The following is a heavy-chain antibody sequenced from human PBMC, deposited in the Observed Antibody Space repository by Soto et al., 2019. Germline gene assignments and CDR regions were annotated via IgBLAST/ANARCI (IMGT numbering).Heavy chain of an antibody. CDR3: TAYDFWSGYLYYFDY. V-gene: IGHV3-15*07. CDR2: IKSKTDGGTT. CDR1: GFTFSNAW. D-gene: IGHD3-3*01. Sequence: GGSLRLSCAASGFTFSNAWMNWVRQAPGKGLEWVGRIKSKTDGGTTDYAAPVKGRFTISRDDSKNTLYLQMNSLKTEDTAVYYCTAYDFWSGYLYYFDYWGQGTLVTVSS. J-gene: IGHJ4*02.